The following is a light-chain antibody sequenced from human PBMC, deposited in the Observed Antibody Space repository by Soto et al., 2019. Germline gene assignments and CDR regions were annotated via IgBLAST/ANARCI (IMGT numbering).Light chain of an antibody. CDR2: DVS. V-gene: IGLV2-14*01. Sequence: QSALTQPASVSGSPGQSITISCTGTSSDVGGYNYVSWYQQHPGKAPKLMIYDVSNRPSGVSNRFSGSKSGNTASLTISGLQAEDEADYYCSSYTSSSTRPVVFGGGTTLTVL. CDR3: SSYTSSSTRPVV. J-gene: IGLJ2*01. CDR1: SSDVGGYNY.